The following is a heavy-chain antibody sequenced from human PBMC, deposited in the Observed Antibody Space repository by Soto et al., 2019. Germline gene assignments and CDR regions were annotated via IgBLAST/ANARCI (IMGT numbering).Heavy chain of an antibody. CDR3: AKAHPPYDFPYYFDY. CDR1: GFTFTSCA. D-gene: IGHD3-3*01. CDR2: ISGSGSGGST. J-gene: IGHJ4*02. Sequence: PGGSLRLSCAASGFTFTSCAMSWVRQAPGKGLEWVSSISGSGSGGSTDDADSVKGRFTITRDNFKDTLFLQMNSLRAEDSAVYYCAKAHPPYDFPYYFDYWGQGTLVTVSS. V-gene: IGHV3-23*01.